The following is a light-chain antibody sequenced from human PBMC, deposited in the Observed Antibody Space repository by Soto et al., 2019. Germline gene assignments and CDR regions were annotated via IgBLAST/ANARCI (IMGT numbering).Light chain of an antibody. CDR3: LHDHEYLT. Sequence: AIQMTQSPSSLSASVGDRATITCRASQDVSNDLGWYQQKPGKAPNLLIYAASTLQSGVPSRFSGSGSGTDFTLTSSSLQPEDAASYYYLHDHEYLTFGGGTRVEIK. J-gene: IGKJ4*01. CDR1: QDVSND. V-gene: IGKV1-6*01. CDR2: AAS.